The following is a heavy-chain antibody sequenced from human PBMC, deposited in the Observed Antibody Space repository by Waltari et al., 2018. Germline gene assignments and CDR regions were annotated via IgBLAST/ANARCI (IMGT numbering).Heavy chain of an antibody. V-gene: IGHV4-39*01. CDR1: GGSISSSSYY. D-gene: IGHD6-6*01. CDR3: EARPAGEDWFDP. J-gene: IGHJ5*02. CDR2: IYYSGST. Sequence: QLQLQESGPGLVKPSETLSLTCTVSGGSISSSSYYWGWIRQPPGKGLEWIGSIYYSGSTYYTPSLKSRVPISVDTSKNQFSLKLSSVTAADTAVYYCEARPAGEDWFDPWGQGTLVTVSP.